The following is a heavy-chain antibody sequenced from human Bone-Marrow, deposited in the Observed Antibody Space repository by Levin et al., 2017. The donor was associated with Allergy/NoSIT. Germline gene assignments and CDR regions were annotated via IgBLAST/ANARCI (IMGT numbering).Heavy chain of an antibody. CDR2: IKSKTDGGTT. D-gene: IGHD3-10*01. Sequence: GESLKISCAASGFTFSNAWMNWVRQAPGKGLEWVGRIKSKTDGGTTDYAAPVKGRFTISRDDSKNTLYLQMNSLKTEDTAVYYCTTGGGITMVRGVIVERGYFDYWGQGTLVTVSS. CDR1: GFTFSNAW. CDR3: TTGGGITMVRGVIVERGYFDY. J-gene: IGHJ4*02. V-gene: IGHV3-15*07.